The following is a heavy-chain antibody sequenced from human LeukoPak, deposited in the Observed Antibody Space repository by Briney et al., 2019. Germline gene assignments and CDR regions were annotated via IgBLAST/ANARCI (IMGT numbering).Heavy chain of an antibody. V-gene: IGHV4-4*02. Sequence: SETLSLTCGVSGGSIDITNYWSWVRQAPGKGLEWIGEISHDGTRNYNPSLRSRVAMSFDRANNHFPLSLTAVTAADTALYYCTRESRPFCPFAYWGQGVMVTVSS. D-gene: IGHD3-3*01. CDR1: GGSIDITNY. J-gene: IGHJ4*02. CDR2: ISHDGTR. CDR3: TRESRPFCPFAY.